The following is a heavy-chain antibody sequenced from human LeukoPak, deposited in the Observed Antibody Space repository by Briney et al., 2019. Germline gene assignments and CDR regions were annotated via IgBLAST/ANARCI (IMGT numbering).Heavy chain of an antibody. J-gene: IGHJ4*02. Sequence: GGSLRLSCAASGFTFSDYTKNWVRQAPGKGLEWLSYIDTWGTTIYYADSVKGRFTMSRDNAKNSLYLQMNSLRAEDTAVYFCAVLGTRGRIDYWGQGTLVTVSS. CDR2: IDTWGTTI. CDR3: AVLGTRGRIDY. CDR1: GFTFSDYT. D-gene: IGHD3-3*02. V-gene: IGHV3-48*01.